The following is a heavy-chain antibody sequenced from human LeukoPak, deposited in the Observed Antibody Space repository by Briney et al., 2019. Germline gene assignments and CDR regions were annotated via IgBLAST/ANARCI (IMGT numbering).Heavy chain of an antibody. CDR3: VRLRRNSDPSGYYYYYDY. CDR2: INKGATHV. D-gene: IGHD5-12*01. J-gene: IGHJ4*02. Sequence: GGSLRLSCAAAQFSLSSYSVNWVRQAPGQGLEWVASINKGATHVYYADSMRGRFTVSRDDAKSSLYLQMDSLRAEDTAVYHSVRLRRNSDPSGYYYYYDYWGRGTLVTVSS. V-gene: IGHV3-21*01. CDR1: QFSLSSYS.